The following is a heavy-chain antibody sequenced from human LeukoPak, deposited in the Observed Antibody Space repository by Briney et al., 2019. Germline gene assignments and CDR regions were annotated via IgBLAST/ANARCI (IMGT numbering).Heavy chain of an antibody. J-gene: IGHJ4*02. Sequence: ASVKVSCKASGYTFTGYYMHWVRQAPGQGLEWMGWISAYNGNTTYAQKLQGRVTMTTDTSTSTVYMELRSLRSDDTAVYYCARLETTSYVFDYWGQGTLVTVSS. CDR2: ISAYNGNT. CDR1: GYTFTGYY. V-gene: IGHV1-18*04. CDR3: ARLETTSYVFDY. D-gene: IGHD4-17*01.